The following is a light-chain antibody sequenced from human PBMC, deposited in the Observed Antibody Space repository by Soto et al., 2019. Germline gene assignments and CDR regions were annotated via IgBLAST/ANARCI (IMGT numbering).Light chain of an antibody. CDR3: QSWGTAIHDVV. CDR1: SGHGTDA. J-gene: IGLJ2*01. Sequence: QAVVTQPPSASASLGASVKLTCTLSSGHGTDASAWHQQQPEKGPRSLMKLNSDGRHSKGDGIPHRLSGSTTSTKRHLPISCVLSDDEDADYCQSWGTAIHDVVFGGGTKLTVL. CDR2: LNSDGRH. V-gene: IGLV4-69*01.